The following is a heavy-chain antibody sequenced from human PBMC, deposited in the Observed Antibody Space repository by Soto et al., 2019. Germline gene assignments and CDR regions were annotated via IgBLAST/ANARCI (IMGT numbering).Heavy chain of an antibody. CDR3: ARVWFGESSWFDP. CDR2: IYYSGST. D-gene: IGHD3-10*01. V-gene: IGHV4-30-4*01. J-gene: IGHJ5*02. Sequence: PSETLSLTCTVSGGSISSGDYYWSWIRQPPGKGLEWIGYIYYSGSTYYNPSLKSRVTISVDTSKNQFSLKLSSVTAADTAVYYCARVWFGESSWFDPWGQGTLVTVS. CDR1: GGSISSGDYY.